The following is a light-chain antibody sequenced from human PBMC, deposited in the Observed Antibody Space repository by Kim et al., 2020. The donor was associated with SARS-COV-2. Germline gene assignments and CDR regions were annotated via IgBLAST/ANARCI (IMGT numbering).Light chain of an antibody. CDR2: YND. CDR1: SSNIGNNA. Sequence: QSVLTQPPSVSEAPRQRVTISCSGSSSNIGNNAVNWYQQFPGKAPQLLIYYNDLLPSGVSDRFSASKSGTSASLAISGLQSEDEADYFCAAWDDSLNGHVVFGGGTKLTVL. V-gene: IGLV1-36*01. CDR3: AAWDDSLNGHVV. J-gene: IGLJ2*01.